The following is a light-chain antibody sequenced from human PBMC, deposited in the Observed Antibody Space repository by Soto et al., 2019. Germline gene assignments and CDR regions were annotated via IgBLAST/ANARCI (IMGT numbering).Light chain of an antibody. CDR3: QSADSNGIHV. V-gene: IGLV3-25*01. CDR1: LLSKQY. CDR2: RDT. J-gene: IGLJ1*01. Sequence: QPPSVSAAPGQKVTISCSGDLLSKQYAYWYQRKPGQAPVLIIYRDTERPSGIPERFSASTSGTTVTLTISGVQAEDEGDYYCQSADSNGIHVFGTGTKGTV.